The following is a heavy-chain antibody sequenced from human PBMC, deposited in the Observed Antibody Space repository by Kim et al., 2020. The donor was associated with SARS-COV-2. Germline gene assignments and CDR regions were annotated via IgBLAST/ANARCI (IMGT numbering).Heavy chain of an antibody. CDR2: IYYSGST. D-gene: IGHD6-13*01. Sequence: SETLSLTCTVSGGSISSSSYYWGWIRQPPGKGLEWIGSIYYSGSTYYNPSLKSRVTISVDTSKNQFSLKLSSVTAADTAVYYCARQLMGIAAAGPLDYWGQGTLVTVSS. CDR1: GGSISSSSYY. CDR3: ARQLMGIAAAGPLDY. J-gene: IGHJ4*02. V-gene: IGHV4-39*01.